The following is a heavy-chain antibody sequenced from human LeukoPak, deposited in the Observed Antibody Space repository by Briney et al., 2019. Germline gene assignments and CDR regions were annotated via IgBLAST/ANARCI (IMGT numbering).Heavy chain of an antibody. J-gene: IGHJ6*03. Sequence: PGGSLRLSCAASGFTFSSYCMNWVRQAPGKGLEWVSSISRSGSTKYYADSVKGRFTISRDNAKNSLFLQMNGLRADDTAVYYCVKDDVAAFATGYMDVWGKGTTVTVSS. CDR1: GFTFSSYC. V-gene: IGHV3-48*04. D-gene: IGHD6-6*01. CDR3: VKDDVAAFATGYMDV. CDR2: ISRSGSTK.